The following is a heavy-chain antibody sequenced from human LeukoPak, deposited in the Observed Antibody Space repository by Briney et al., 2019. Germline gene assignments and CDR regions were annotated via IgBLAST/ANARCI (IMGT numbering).Heavy chain of an antibody. D-gene: IGHD3-16*01. CDR3: ARGPYYDYVWGSRKAYYFDY. V-gene: IGHV1-69*13. J-gene: IGHJ4*02. CDR1: GGTFSSYA. Sequence: SVKVTCKACGGTFSSYAISWVRQAPGQGLEWVGGIIPIFGTANYAQKFQGRVTITEDESTSTAYMELSSLRSEDTAVYYCARGPYYDYVWGSRKAYYFDYWGQGTLVTVSS. CDR2: IIPIFGTA.